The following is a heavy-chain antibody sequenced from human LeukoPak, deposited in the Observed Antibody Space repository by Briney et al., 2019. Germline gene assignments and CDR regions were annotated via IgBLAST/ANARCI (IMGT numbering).Heavy chain of an antibody. J-gene: IGHJ3*02. CDR3: ARILRGLYDSSGYHTPRDAFDI. V-gene: IGHV4-34*01. CDR1: GGSISSYY. CDR2: INHSGST. Sequence: SETLSLTCTVSGGSISSYYWSWIRQPPGKGLEWIGEINHSGSTNHNPSLKSRDTISVDTSKNQFSLKLSSVTAADTAVYYCARILRGLYDSSGYHTPRDAFDIWGQGTMVTVSS. D-gene: IGHD3-22*01.